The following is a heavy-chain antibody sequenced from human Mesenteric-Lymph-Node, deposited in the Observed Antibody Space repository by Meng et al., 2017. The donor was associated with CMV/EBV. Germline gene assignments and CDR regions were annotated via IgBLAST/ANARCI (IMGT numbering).Heavy chain of an antibody. CDR1: GFTFSRYS. J-gene: IGHJ4*02. CDR3: AKDPNDFWSGYHDY. Sequence: GESLKISCAASGFTFSRYSMHWVRQAPGKGLEWVAVIWYDGSNKYYADSVKGRFTISRDNSKNTLYLQMNSLRAEDTAVYYCAKDPNDFWSGYHDYWGQGTLVTVSS. V-gene: IGHV3-33*06. D-gene: IGHD3-3*01. CDR2: IWYDGSNK.